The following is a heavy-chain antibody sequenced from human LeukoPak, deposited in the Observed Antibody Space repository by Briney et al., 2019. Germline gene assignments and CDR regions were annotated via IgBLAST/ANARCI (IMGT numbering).Heavy chain of an antibody. CDR1: GYTFTTYG. CDR2: ISVYNGNT. Sequence: ASVKVSCKASGYTFTTYGITWVRQAPGQGLEWMGWISVYNGNTNYAQNLQGRVTMTADTSTSTAYMELRSLRSDDTAVYYCARDWWGHHFDSGSPAGYWGQGTLVTVSS. CDR3: ARDWWGHHFDSGSPAGY. J-gene: IGHJ4*02. V-gene: IGHV1-18*04. D-gene: IGHD3-10*01.